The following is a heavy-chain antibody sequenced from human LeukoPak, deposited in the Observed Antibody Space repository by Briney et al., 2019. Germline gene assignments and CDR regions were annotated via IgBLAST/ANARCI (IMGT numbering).Heavy chain of an antibody. V-gene: IGHV4-34*01. CDR2: INHSGST. Sequence: SETLSLTCAVYGESFIHFYWTWIRQSPRRGLEWIGEINHSGSTNYNPSLKSRVTLSIDTSRNQFSLRLTSVTVADTAVYYCARRGRDSDWFPTTIDYWGQGSLVTVSS. D-gene: IGHD3-9*01. CDR3: ARRGRDSDWFPTTIDY. CDR1: GESFIHFY. J-gene: IGHJ4*02.